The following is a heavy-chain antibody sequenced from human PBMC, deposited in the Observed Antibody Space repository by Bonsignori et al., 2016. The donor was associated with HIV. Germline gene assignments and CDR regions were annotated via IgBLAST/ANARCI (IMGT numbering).Heavy chain of an antibody. Sequence: VRQAPGKGLEWVSSISSSSSYIYYADSVKGRFTISRDNAKNSLYLQMNSLRAEDTAVYYCARVGYYDSSGYPDYWGQGTLVTVSS. CDR2: ISSSSSYI. J-gene: IGHJ4*02. D-gene: IGHD3-22*01. CDR3: ARVGYYDSSGYPDY. V-gene: IGHV3-21*01.